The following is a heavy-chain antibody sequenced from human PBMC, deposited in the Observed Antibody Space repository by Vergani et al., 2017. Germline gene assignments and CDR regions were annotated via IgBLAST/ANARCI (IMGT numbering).Heavy chain of an antibody. CDR2: IFYSGTT. CDR3: ARVDTXVPATSHFYYMDV. CDR1: GGSTSSGDHC. J-gene: IGHJ6*03. V-gene: IGHV4-31*11. D-gene: IGHD6-25*01. Sequence: QVQLQESGPGVVKPSQTLPLTCAVSGGSTSSGDHCWTWIRQRPGKGLEWIGYIFYSGTTYDNPSLRSRLTISVDTSQNQFSLKLRSVTAADTAVYYCARVDTXVPATSHFYYMDVWGKGTTVVVSS.